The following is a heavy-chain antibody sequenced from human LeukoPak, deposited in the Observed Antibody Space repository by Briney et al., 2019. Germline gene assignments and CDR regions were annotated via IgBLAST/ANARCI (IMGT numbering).Heavy chain of an antibody. CDR1: GGSISSYY. D-gene: IGHD5-24*01. CDR2: IYYSGST. Sequence: SETLSFTCTVSGGSISSYYWSWIRQPPGKGLEWIGYIYYSGSTNYNPSLKSRVTISVDTSKNQFSLKLSSVTAADTAVYYCARDRGGDGYNDYYFDYWGQGTLVTVSS. CDR3: ARDRGGDGYNDYYFDY. V-gene: IGHV4-59*01. J-gene: IGHJ4*02.